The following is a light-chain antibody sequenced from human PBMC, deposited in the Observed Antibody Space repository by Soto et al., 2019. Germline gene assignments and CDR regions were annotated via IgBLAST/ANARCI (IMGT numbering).Light chain of an antibody. CDR1: QSVLYSSNNKKY. J-gene: IGKJ4*01. Sequence: DIVMTQSPDSLAVSLGERATINCKSSQSVLYSSNNKKYLAWYRQKPGQPLKLIIYWASTRESGVPDRFSGSGSGTDFTLTIKSMPAADVAVYYCQQYYARPLTFGGGTKVDIK. CDR3: QQYYARPLT. CDR2: WAS. V-gene: IGKV4-1*01.